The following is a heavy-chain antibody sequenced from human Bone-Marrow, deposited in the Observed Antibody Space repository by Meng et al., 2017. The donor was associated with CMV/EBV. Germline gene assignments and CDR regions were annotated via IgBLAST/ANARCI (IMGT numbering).Heavy chain of an antibody. CDR1: GFTFSSYW. J-gene: IGHJ4*02. V-gene: IGHV3-7*01. Sequence: GESLKISCAASGFTFSSYWMSWVRQAPGKGLEWVANIKQDGSEKYYVDSVKGRFTISRDNAKNSLYLQMNSLRAEDTAVYYCAREDDFWSGLDYWGQGTLVPSPQ. CDR3: AREDDFWSGLDY. D-gene: IGHD3-3*01. CDR2: IKQDGSEK.